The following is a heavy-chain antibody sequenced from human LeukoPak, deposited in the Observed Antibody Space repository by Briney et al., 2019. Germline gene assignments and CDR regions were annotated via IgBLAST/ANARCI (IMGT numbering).Heavy chain of an antibody. CDR3: ARTSGNYHYFDY. V-gene: IGHV6-1*01. Sequence: SQTLSLTFAMSGDSVSINSAAWNWIRQSPSRGLEWLGRTYYRSKWYSDFALSVKSRMTINPDTSKNQFSLQLSSVTPVDTAVYYCARTSGNYHYFDYWGQGTLVTVSS. J-gene: IGHJ4*02. D-gene: IGHD1-26*01. CDR1: GDSVSINSAA. CDR2: TYYRSKWYS.